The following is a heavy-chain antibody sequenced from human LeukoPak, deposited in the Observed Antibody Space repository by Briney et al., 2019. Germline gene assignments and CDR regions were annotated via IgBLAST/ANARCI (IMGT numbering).Heavy chain of an antibody. Sequence: SETLSLTCAVSGYSISNTYYWGWIRQPPGKGLEWLGGIHHSGNTYYNPSLKGRVTISVDTSKKQFSLKLSSVTAADTAVYHCARQSYDSGSLYYTYWGQGTLVTVSS. CDR3: ARQSYDSGSLYYTY. CDR2: IHHSGNT. D-gene: IGHD3-10*01. J-gene: IGHJ4*02. CDR1: GYSISNTYY. V-gene: IGHV4-38-2*01.